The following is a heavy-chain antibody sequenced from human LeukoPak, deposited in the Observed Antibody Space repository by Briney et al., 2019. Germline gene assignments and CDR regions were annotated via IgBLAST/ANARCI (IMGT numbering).Heavy chain of an antibody. CDR2: ISSSSSTI. CDR1: GFTFSSYS. D-gene: IGHD3-10*01. CDR3: ARDIYGSGSYYIAFDY. Sequence: GGSLRLSCAASGFTFSSYSMNWVRQAPGKGLEWVSYISSSSSTIYYADSVKGRFTISRDNAKNSLYLQMNSLRAEDTAVYYCARDIYGSGSYYIAFDYWGQGTLVTVSS. V-gene: IGHV3-48*04. J-gene: IGHJ4*02.